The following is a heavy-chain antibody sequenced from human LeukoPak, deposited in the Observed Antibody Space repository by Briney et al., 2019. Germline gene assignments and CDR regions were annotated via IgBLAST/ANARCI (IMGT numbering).Heavy chain of an antibody. D-gene: IGHD3-3*01. CDR2: IKQDGSEK. J-gene: IGHJ4*02. CDR3: AREKDDFWSGYSFDY. CDR1: GFTFSSYW. Sequence: GGSLRLSCAGSGFTFSSYWMSWVRQAPGKGLEWVANIKQDGSEKYYVDSVKGRFTISRDNAKNSLYLQMNSLRAEDTAVYYCAREKDDFWSGYSFDYWGQGTLVTVSS. V-gene: IGHV3-7*01.